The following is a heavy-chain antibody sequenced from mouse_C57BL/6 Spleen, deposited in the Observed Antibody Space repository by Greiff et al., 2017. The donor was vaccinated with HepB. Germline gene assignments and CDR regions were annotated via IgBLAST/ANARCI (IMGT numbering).Heavy chain of an antibody. D-gene: IGHD2-4*01. Sequence: QVQLQQSGPELVKPGASVKLSCKASGYTFTSYDINWVKQRPGQGLEWIGWIYPRDGSTKYNEKLKGKATLTVDTSSSTAYMELHSLTSEDSAVYFWARSTMITKKLFDYWGQGTTLTVSS. CDR2: IYPRDGST. CDR3: ARSTMITKKLFDY. J-gene: IGHJ2*01. V-gene: IGHV1-85*01. CDR1: GYTFTSYD.